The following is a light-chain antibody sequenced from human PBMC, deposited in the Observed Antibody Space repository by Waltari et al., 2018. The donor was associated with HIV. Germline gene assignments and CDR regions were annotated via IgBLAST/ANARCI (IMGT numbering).Light chain of an antibody. Sequence: DIQLTQSPSSLSTSVGDRVTITCRASQSVSTFLNWYQQKPGKAPELLIYAASKLQSGVPSRFSGTGSGTDFTLTISSLHPEDSAIYFCQQSFNNPRTFGQGTKVEIK. CDR3: QQSFNNPRT. CDR2: AAS. V-gene: IGKV1-39*01. J-gene: IGKJ1*01. CDR1: QSVSTF.